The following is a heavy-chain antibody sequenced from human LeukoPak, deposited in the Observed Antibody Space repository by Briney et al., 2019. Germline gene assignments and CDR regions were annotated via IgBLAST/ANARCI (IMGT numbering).Heavy chain of an antibody. CDR2: ISSSGGTI. Sequence: GGSLRISCAASGFTFSDYYMSWIRQAPGKGLEWVSYISSSGGTISDADSVKGRFTISRDNAKKSLYLQMNSLRAEDTAVYYCARDEYIHGDLTNFDSWGQGTLVIVSS. D-gene: IGHD4-17*01. CDR3: ARDEYIHGDLTNFDS. J-gene: IGHJ4*02. V-gene: IGHV3-11*04. CDR1: GFTFSDYY.